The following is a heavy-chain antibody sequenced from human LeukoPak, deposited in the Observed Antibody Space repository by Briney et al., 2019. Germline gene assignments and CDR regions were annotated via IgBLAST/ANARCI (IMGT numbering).Heavy chain of an antibody. J-gene: IGHJ5*02. CDR2: INHSGST. D-gene: IGHD3-3*01. CDR1: GGSFSGYY. Sequence: SETLSLTCAVYGGSFSGYYWSWIRQPPGKRLEWIGEINHSGSTNYNPSLKSRVTISVDTSKNQFSLKLSSVTAADTAVYYCARGYDFWSGYYRRRPWFDPWGQGTLVTVSS. V-gene: IGHV4-34*01. CDR3: ARGYDFWSGYYRRRPWFDP.